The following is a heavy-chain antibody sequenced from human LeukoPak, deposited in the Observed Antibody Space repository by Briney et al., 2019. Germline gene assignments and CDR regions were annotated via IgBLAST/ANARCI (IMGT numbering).Heavy chain of an antibody. CDR3: ARGTMITFGGVIAPDYFDY. CDR2: IYYSGST. Sequence: SETLSHTCTVSGGSISSYYWSWIRQPPGKGLEWIGYIYYSGSTNYNPSLKSRVTISVDTSKNQFSLKLSSVTAADRAVYYCARGTMITFGGVIAPDYFDYWGQGTLVTVSS. J-gene: IGHJ4*02. D-gene: IGHD3-16*02. CDR1: GGSISSYY. V-gene: IGHV4-59*01.